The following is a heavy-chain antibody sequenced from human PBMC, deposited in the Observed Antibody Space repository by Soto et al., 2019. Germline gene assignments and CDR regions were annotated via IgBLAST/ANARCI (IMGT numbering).Heavy chain of an antibody. CDR3: ARSRVREYHWFYYGMDV. CDR1: GGSIRNGDFH. J-gene: IGHJ6*02. V-gene: IGHV4-30-4*01. Sequence: TLSLTCTASGGSIRNGDFHWSWNRQGPGQGLEGVGSICYNGTSQDKTYLKSAVSVSINTSKNQFSLKLTSVTAADTAVYYCARSRVREYHWFYYGMDVWGQGTTVTVSS. D-gene: IGHD1-1*01. CDR2: ICYNGTS.